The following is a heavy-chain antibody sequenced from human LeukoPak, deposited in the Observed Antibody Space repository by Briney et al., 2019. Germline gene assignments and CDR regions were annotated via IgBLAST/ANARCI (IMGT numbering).Heavy chain of an antibody. V-gene: IGHV3-21*01. CDR3: ARDHVVRDESWFDP. Sequence: GGSLRLSCAASGFTFSSYSMNWVRQAPGKGLEWVSSISSSSSYIYYADSVKGRFTISRDNAKNSLYLQMNSLRAEDTAVYYCARDHVVRDESWFDPWGQGTLVTVSS. D-gene: IGHD3-10*01. J-gene: IGHJ5*02. CDR2: ISSSSSYI. CDR1: GFTFSSYS.